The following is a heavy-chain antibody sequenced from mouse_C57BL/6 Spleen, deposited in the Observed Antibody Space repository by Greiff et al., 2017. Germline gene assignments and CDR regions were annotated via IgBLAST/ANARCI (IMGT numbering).Heavy chain of an antibody. J-gene: IGHJ4*01. CDR1: GYTFTSYW. CDR2: IYPGSGST. D-gene: IGHD2-5*01. Sequence: VQLQQPGAELVKPGASVKMSCKASGYTFTSYWITWVKQRPGQGLEWIGDIYPGSGSTNYNEKFKSKATLTVDTSSSTAYMQLSSLTSEDSAVYYCARSTSNYEGAMDYWGQGTSVTVSS. CDR3: ARSTSNYEGAMDY. V-gene: IGHV1-55*01.